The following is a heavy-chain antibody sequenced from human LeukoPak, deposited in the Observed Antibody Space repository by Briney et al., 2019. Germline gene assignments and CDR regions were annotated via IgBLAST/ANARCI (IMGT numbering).Heavy chain of an antibody. J-gene: IGHJ6*03. D-gene: IGHD6-6*01. Sequence: SETLSLTCIVSGDSISSYFWSWIRQPPGKGLEWIGYIYYSGSTNYNPSLKSRVTISVDTSKNQFSLKLSSVTAADTAVYYCARDWGVSARPGYMDVWGKGTTVTVSS. CDR2: IYYSGST. CDR3: ARDWGVSARPGYMDV. V-gene: IGHV4-59*01. CDR1: GDSISSYF.